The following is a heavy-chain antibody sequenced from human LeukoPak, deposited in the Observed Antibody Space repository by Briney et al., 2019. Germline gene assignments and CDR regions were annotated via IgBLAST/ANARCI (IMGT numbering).Heavy chain of an antibody. D-gene: IGHD2-15*01. CDR3: ASDGEVVAATQSY. CDR2: ISSSSSYI. V-gene: IGHV3-21*01. CDR1: GFTFSSYS. J-gene: IGHJ4*02. Sequence: PGGSLRLSCAASGFTFSSYSMNWVRQAPGKGLEWVSSISSSSSYIYYADSVKGRFTISRDNAKNSLYLQMNSLRAEDTAVYYCASDGEVVAATQSYWGQGTLVTVSS.